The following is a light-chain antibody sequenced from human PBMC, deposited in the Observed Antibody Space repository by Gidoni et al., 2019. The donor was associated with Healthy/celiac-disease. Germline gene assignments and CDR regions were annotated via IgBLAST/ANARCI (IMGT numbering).Light chain of an antibody. V-gene: IGKV1-5*01. CDR2: DAS. J-gene: IGKJ1*01. Sequence: DIQMTQSPSTLSASVGDRVTITCRASQSISSWLAWYQQKPGKAPTLLIYDASSLESGVPSRFRGSGSATEFTLTISSLQPDDFATYYCQQYNSYPWTFGQGTKVEIK. CDR1: QSISSW. CDR3: QQYNSYPWT.